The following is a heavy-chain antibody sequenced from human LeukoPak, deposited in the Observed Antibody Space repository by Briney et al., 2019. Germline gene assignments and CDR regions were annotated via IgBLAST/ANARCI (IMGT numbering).Heavy chain of an antibody. CDR2: IGGSSSSI. V-gene: IGHV3-21*01. J-gene: IGHJ3*02. CDR3: ARETSEAFDI. CDR1: GFTFSKYS. Sequence: PGGSLRLSCAASGFTFSKYSMNWVRQAPGKGLEWVSYIGGSSSSIYYADSVKGRFTISRDNAKNSVYLQMNSLRAEDTAVYYCARETSEAFDIWGQGTMVTVSS. D-gene: IGHD1-14*01.